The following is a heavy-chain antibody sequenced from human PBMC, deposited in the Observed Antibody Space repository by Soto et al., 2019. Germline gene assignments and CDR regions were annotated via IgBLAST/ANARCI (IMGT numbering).Heavy chain of an antibody. CDR3: ARDIVTQTGDTLYYYYYGMDV. CDR1: GYTFTGYY. J-gene: IGHJ6*02. V-gene: IGHV1-2*04. Sequence: ASVKVSCKASGYTFTGYYMHWVRQAPGQGLEWMGWINPNSGGTNYAQKFQGWVTMTRDTSISTAYMELSRLRSDDTAVYYCARDIVTQTGDTLYYYYYGMDVWGQGTTVTVSS. D-gene: IGHD5-18*01. CDR2: INPNSGGT.